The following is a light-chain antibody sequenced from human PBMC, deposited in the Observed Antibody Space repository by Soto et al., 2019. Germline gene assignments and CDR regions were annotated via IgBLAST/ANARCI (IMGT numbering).Light chain of an antibody. CDR1: SSDIGAFTF. CDR2: DVN. CDR3: SSYTSSSTHV. J-gene: IGLJ1*01. V-gene: IGLV2-14*03. Sequence: QSALTQPASVSGSPGQSITISCTGTSSDIGAFTFVSWYQQHPGKVPKLMIFDVNRRPSGVSDRFSGSKSGNTASLTISGIQAEDEGDYYCSSYTSSSTHVFGSGTKLTVL.